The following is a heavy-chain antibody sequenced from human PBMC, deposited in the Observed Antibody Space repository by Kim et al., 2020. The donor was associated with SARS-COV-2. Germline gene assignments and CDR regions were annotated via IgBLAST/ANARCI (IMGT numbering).Heavy chain of an antibody. CDR2: ST. D-gene: IGHD3-9*01. CDR3: ARHLDGWFDP. J-gene: IGHJ5*02. Sequence: STNYNPSHKSRVTISVDTSKNQFSLKLSSVTAADTAVYYCARHLDGWFDPWGQGTLVTVSS. V-gene: IGHV4-59*08.